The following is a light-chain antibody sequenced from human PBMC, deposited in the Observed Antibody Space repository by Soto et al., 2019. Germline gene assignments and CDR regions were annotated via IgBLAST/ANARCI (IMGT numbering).Light chain of an antibody. Sequence: ALNHPSHLAGSPRQSIPIAPPGTGCDVGGYNYVSWYQQPPGKAPKLMIYEVSNRPSGISNRFSGSKSGNTASLTISGLQAEDEADYYCSSYMRSNDVVGTGTEVNVL. J-gene: IGLJ1*01. CDR2: EVS. V-gene: IGLV2-14*01. CDR3: SSYMRSNDV. CDR1: GCDVGGYNY.